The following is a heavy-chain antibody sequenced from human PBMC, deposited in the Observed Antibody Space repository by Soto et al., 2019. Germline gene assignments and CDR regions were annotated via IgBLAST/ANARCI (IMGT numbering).Heavy chain of an antibody. CDR1: GYIFTTFG. CDR2: ISAYNGNK. V-gene: IGHV1-18*01. CDR3: ARVGGGPFSGSYPSDF. Sequence: GASVKVSCKVSGYIFTTFGINWVRQAPGQGLEWMGWISAYNGNKNYVQKFQDRVIMTTDTSTSIAYMELRSLRSDDTAIYYCARVGGGPFSGSYPSDFWGQGALVTVSS. D-gene: IGHD3-10*01. J-gene: IGHJ4*02.